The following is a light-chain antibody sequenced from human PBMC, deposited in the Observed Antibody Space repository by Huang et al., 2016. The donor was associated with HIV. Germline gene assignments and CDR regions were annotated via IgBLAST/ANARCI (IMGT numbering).Light chain of an antibody. J-gene: IGKJ1*01. V-gene: IGKV1-39*01. CDR1: QSISNY. Sequence: DIQMTQYPSSLSASVGDRVTITCRASQSISNYLNWYRQKPGGAPKLLIYSSSSLQTGVPSRFSGSGSGTDFTLTISSLHPEDSATYFCQQSYNTPWRFGQGTKVDIK. CDR2: SSS. CDR3: QQSYNTPWR.